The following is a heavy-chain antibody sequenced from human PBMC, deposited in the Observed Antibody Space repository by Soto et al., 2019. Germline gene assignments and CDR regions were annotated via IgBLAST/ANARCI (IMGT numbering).Heavy chain of an antibody. Sequence: PGGSLRLSCAASGFTFSSYSMNWVRQAPGKGLEWVSYISSSSSTIYYADSVKGRFTISRDNAKNSLYLQMNSLKTEDTAVYYCTTDSYFTLKLVRFDYWGLGTLVTVSS. D-gene: IGHD3-22*01. CDR1: GFTFSSYS. CDR2: ISSSSSTI. J-gene: IGHJ4*01. CDR3: TTDSYFTLKLVRFDY. V-gene: IGHV3-48*01.